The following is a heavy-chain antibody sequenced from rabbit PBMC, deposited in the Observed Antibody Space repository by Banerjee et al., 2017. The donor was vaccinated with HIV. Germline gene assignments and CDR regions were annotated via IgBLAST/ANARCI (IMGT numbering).Heavy chain of an antibody. CDR1: GFDFSSYY. CDR3: ARGGGL. Sequence: GGDLVKPEGSLTLTCKASGFDFSSYYMSWVRQAPGKGLEWIGYIDPVFGSAYYASWVNGRFSISRENTQNTVSLQLNSLTAADTATYFCARGGGLWGPGTLVTVS. V-gene: IGHV1S7*01. CDR2: IDPVFGSA. J-gene: IGHJ4*01.